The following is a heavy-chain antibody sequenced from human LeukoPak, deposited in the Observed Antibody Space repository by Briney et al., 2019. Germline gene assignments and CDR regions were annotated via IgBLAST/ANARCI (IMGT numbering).Heavy chain of an antibody. V-gene: IGHV3-23*01. CDR3: GRAPGSLVSIAARPYYFDY. CDR2: INVAGGAT. D-gene: IGHD6-6*01. CDR1: GLTFNSYA. Sequence: GGSLRLSCAASGLTFNSYAMTWVRQAPGRGLGWFSIINVAGGATYYADSVKGRFAISRDNSKNTLYLEINSLRVEDAALYYCGRAPGSLVSIAARPYYFDYWGQGTLVTVSS. J-gene: IGHJ4*02.